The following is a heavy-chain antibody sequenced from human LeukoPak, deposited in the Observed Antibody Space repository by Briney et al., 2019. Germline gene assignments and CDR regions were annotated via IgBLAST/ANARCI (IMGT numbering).Heavy chain of an antibody. CDR2: MNPNSGNT. Sequence: ASVTVSCKASGYTFTSYDINWVRQATGQGLEWMGWMNPNSGNTGYAQKLQGRVTMTRNTSISTAYMELSSLRSEDTAVYYCARGLLAADFDYWGQGTLVTVSS. D-gene: IGHD6-13*01. V-gene: IGHV1-8*01. CDR1: GYTFTSYD. CDR3: ARGLLAADFDY. J-gene: IGHJ4*02.